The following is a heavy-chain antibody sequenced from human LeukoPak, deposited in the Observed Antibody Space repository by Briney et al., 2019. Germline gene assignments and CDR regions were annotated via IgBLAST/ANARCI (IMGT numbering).Heavy chain of an antibody. CDR1: GGSVSSGSYY. CDR2: VSDSGST. V-gene: IGHV4-61*01. J-gene: IGHJ5*01. CDR3: ARDILRSDGYNYDS. D-gene: IGHD5-24*01. Sequence: PSETLSLTCTVSGGSVSSGSYYWSWIRQPPGKGLEYIGYVSDSGSTNYNPSLKSRVTISVDTSKNQFSLKLTSVTAADTAVYYCARDILRSDGYNYDSWGQGTLVTVSS.